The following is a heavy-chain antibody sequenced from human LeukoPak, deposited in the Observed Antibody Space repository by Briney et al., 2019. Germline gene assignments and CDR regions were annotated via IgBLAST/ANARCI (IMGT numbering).Heavy chain of an antibody. J-gene: IGHJ4*02. Sequence: SETLSLTCSVSGGSISSSSHYWGWIRQPPGKGLEWIGHIFSSGTTYYNPSLQSRVTISADTSKNQFSLKVNSVSAADTAVYYCARRNSGWPFDWWGPGSLATVSS. CDR1: GGSISSSSHY. CDR2: IFSSGTT. CDR3: ARRNSGWPFDW. D-gene: IGHD6-19*01. V-gene: IGHV4-39*01.